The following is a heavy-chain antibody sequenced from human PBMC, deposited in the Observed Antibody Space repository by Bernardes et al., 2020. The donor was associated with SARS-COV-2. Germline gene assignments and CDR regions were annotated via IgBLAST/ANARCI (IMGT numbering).Heavy chain of an antibody. J-gene: IGHJ6*02. V-gene: IGHV4-39*01. CDR2: IYYSGST. CDR3: ARLTDVRCMDV. CDR1: GGSISSSSYY. Sequence: SETLSLTCTVSGGSISSSSYYWGWIRQPPGKGLEWIGSIYYSGSTYYNPSLKSRVTISVDTSKNQFSLKLSSVTAADTAVYYCARLTDVRCMDVWGQGTTVTVSS. D-gene: IGHD3-16*01.